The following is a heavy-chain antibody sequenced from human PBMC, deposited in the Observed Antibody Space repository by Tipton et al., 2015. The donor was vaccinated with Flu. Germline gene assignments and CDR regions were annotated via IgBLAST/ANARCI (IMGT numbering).Heavy chain of an antibody. CDR1: GFTFSSYE. CDR2: ISSSGSTI. V-gene: IGHV3-48*03. Sequence: SLRLSCAASGFTFSSYEMNWVRQAPGKGLEWVSYISSSGSTIYYADSVKGRFTISRDNAKNSLYLQMNSLRAEDTAVYYCARDRVTMVRAVYSSGMDVWGQGTPVTVSS. D-gene: IGHD3-10*01. CDR3: ARDRVTMVRAVYSSGMDV. J-gene: IGHJ6*02.